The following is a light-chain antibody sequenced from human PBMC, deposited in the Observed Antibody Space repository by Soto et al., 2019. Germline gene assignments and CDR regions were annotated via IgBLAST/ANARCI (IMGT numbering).Light chain of an antibody. CDR1: SSNIGNNY. Sequence: QSVLTQPPSVSAAPGQKVTISCSGSSSNIGNNYVSWYQQLPGTAPKLLIYDNDKRPSGIPARFSGSKSGTSATLGITGLQTGDEADYYCGTWDSGLSAGIFGGGTKLTVI. CDR3: GTWDSGLSAGI. V-gene: IGLV1-51*01. CDR2: DND. J-gene: IGLJ2*01.